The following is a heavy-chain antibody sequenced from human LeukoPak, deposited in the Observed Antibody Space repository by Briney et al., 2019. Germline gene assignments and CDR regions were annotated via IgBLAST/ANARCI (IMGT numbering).Heavy chain of an antibody. J-gene: IGHJ3*02. V-gene: IGHV1-69*04. CDR1: GGTFSSYA. CDR3: AREKKMYCSGGSCYSGFLSDAFDI. D-gene: IGHD2-15*01. CDR2: IIPILGIA. Sequence: GASVKVSCKASGGTFSSYAISWVRQAPGQGLEWMGRIIPILGIANYAQKFQGRVTITADKSTSTAYMELSSLRSEDTAVYYCAREKKMYCSGGSCYSGFLSDAFDIWGQGTMVTVSS.